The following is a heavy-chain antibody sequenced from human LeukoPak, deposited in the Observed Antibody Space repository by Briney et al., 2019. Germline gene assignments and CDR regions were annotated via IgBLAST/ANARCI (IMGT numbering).Heavy chain of an antibody. Sequence: GGSLRLSCAASGFTFSSYAMSWVRQAPGKGLEWVSAISGSGGSTYYADSVKGRFTISRDNSKNTLYLQMNSLRAEDTAVYYCAKLTGLLWFGESNDYWGQGTLVTVSS. D-gene: IGHD3-10*01. CDR2: ISGSGGST. V-gene: IGHV3-23*01. J-gene: IGHJ4*02. CDR3: AKLTGLLWFGESNDY. CDR1: GFTFSSYA.